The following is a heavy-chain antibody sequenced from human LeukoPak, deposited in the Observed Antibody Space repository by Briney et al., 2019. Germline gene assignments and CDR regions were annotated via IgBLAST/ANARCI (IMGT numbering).Heavy chain of an antibody. CDR1: GGSISSYY. V-gene: IGHV4-59*08. Sequence: SETLSLTCTVSGGSISSYYWSWIRQPPGKGLEWIGYISSSGTTKCNPSLKSRLTISVDTSKNQFSLKLTSVTAADTAVNYCARGQQWFDPWGQGTLVTVSS. CDR2: ISSSGTT. CDR3: ARGQQWFDP. D-gene: IGHD6-13*01. J-gene: IGHJ5*02.